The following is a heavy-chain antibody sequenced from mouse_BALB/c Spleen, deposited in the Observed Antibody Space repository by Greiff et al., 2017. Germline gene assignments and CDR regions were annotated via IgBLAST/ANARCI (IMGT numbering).Heavy chain of an antibody. D-gene: IGHD1-1*01. J-gene: IGHJ3*01. V-gene: IGHV3-6*02. CDR3: ARHPYGSGAY. CDR1: GYSITSGYY. Sequence: VQLKESGPGLVKPSQSLSLTCSVTGYSITSGYYWNWIRQFPGNKLEWMGYISYDGSNNYNPSLKNRISITRDTSKNQFFLKLNSVTTEDTATYYCARHPYGSGAYWGQGTLVTVSA. CDR2: ISYDGSN.